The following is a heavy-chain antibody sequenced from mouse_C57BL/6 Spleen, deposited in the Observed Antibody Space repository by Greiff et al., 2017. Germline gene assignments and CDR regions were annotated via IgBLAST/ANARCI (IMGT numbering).Heavy chain of an antibody. CDR2: INPNNGGT. J-gene: IGHJ4*01. CDR3: AREGARAMDY. Sequence: EVQLQQSGPELVKPGASVKISCKASGYTFTDYYMNWVKQSHGKSLEWIGDINPNNGGTSYNQKFKGKATLTVDKSSSTAYMELRSLTSEDSAVYYCAREGARAMDYWGQGTPVTVSS. CDR1: GYTFTDYY. V-gene: IGHV1-26*01.